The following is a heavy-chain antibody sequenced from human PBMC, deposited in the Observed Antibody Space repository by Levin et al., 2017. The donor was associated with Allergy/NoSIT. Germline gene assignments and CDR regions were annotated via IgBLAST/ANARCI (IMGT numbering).Heavy chain of an antibody. D-gene: IGHD3-22*01. Sequence: GGSLRLSCAASGFTFSSYAMHWVRQAPGKGLEWMAVISYDGRSKYYADSVRGRFTISRDNSKNTLYLQMNSLRTDDTAVYYCARVVPRLINMIFDAFDIWGQGTMVTVSS. CDR1: GFTFSSYA. J-gene: IGHJ3*02. V-gene: IGHV3-30*04. CDR2: ISYDGRSK. CDR3: ARVVPRLINMIFDAFDI.